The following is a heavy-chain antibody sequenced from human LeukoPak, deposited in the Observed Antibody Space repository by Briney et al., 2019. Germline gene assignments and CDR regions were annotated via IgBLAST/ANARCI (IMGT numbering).Heavy chain of an antibody. CDR1: GGFFCSYY. Sequence: SETLSLTCAVYGGFFCSYYGRWIRQPPGKGLEWIGEINHSGYTKYNPSLKSRVTISVDTSKNQFSLRLSSVAAADTAVYYCAKGGFYCGGDCYVDYWGQGTLVTVSS. D-gene: IGHD2-21*02. CDR3: AKGGFYCGGDCYVDY. J-gene: IGHJ4*02. CDR2: INHSGYT. V-gene: IGHV4-34*01.